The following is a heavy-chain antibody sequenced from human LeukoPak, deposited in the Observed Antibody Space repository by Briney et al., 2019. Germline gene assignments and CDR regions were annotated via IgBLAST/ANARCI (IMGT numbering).Heavy chain of an antibody. CDR2: IRSKAYGGTT. J-gene: IGHJ4*02. V-gene: IGHV3-49*03. CDR3: TSPLARVDTAMVIPY. D-gene: IGHD5-18*01. Sequence: GGSLRLSCTASGFTFGDYAMSWFRQAPGKGLEWVGFIRSKAYGGTTEYAASVKGRFTISRDDSKSIAYLQMNSLKTEDTAVYYCTSPLARVDTAMVIPYWGQGTLVTVSS. CDR1: GFTFGDYA.